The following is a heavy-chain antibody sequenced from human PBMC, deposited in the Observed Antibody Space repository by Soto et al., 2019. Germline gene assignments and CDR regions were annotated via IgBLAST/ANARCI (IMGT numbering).Heavy chain of an antibody. CDR1: GYTFASYY. CDR3: ATTIFGVYWFDP. J-gene: IGHJ5*02. V-gene: IGHV1-46*01. Sequence: ASVKVSCKASGYTFASYYMHWVRQAPGQGLEWMGIINPSGGSTSYAQKFQGRVTMTRDTSTSTVYMELSSLRSEDTAVYYCATTIFGVYWFDPWGQGTLVTVSS. D-gene: IGHD3-3*01. CDR2: INPSGGST.